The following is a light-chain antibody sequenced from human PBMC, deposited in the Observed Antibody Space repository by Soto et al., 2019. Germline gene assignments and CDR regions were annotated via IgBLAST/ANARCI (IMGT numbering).Light chain of an antibody. CDR2: DVT. CDR1: SSDVGGYDN. J-gene: IGLJ2*01. CDR3: SSYRSGNTLV. V-gene: IGLV2-14*03. Sequence: QSALTQPASVSGSPGQSITISCTGTSSDVGGYDNVSWYQQHPGKAPQLMIYDVTNRPSGVSYRFSGSKSGNTASLTISGLQAEDEAEYYCSSYRSGNTLVFGGGTKLTVL.